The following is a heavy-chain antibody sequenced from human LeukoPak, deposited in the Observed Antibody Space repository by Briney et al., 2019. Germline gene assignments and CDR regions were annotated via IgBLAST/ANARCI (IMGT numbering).Heavy chain of an antibody. D-gene: IGHD3-16*02. V-gene: IGHV3-23*01. J-gene: IGHJ4*02. CDR2: ISGSGGST. Sequence: PGGSLRLSCAASGFTFSSYAMSWVRQAPGKGLEWVSAISGSGGSTYYADSVKGRFTISRDNSKNTLYLQMNSLRAEDTAVYYCANANSRITFGGVIAIPKVWGQGTLVTVSS. CDR3: ANANSRITFGGVIAIPKV. CDR1: GFTFSSYA.